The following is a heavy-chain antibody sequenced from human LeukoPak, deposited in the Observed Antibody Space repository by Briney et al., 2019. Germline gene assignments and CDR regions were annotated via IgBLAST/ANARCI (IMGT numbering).Heavy chain of an antibody. CDR2: LYTSGST. CDR1: GGSISSYY. V-gene: IGHV4-4*07. J-gene: IGHJ4*02. Sequence: PSETLTLTCTVSGGSISSYYWSWIRQPAGKGLEWIGRLYTSGSTNYNPSLKSRVTMSVDTSKNQFSLKLTSMTAADTAVYYCARGGSSGYYYGWGQGTLVTVSS. CDR3: ARGGSSGYYYG. D-gene: IGHD3-22*01.